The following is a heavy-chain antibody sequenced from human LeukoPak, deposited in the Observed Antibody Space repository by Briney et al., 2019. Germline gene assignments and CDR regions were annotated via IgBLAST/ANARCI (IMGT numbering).Heavy chain of an antibody. CDR1: GFTFGGYW. Sequence: PGGSLRLSCGASGFTFGGYWMYWFRQAPGKGLEWVANIKYDGSEKNYVDSMKGRFTISRDNAKNSLYLQMNSLRAEDTAVYYCARDGVSSSPDFDYWGQGTLVTVSS. CDR3: ARDGVSSSPDFDY. CDR2: IKYDGSEK. J-gene: IGHJ4*02. V-gene: IGHV3-7*01. D-gene: IGHD6-6*01.